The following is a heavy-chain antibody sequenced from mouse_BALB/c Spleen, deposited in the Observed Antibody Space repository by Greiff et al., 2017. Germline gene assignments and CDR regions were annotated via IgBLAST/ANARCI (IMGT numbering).Heavy chain of an antibody. Sequence: EVHLVESGGGLVQPGGSLKLSCAASGFTFSSYGMSWVRQTPDKRLELVATINSNGGSTYYPDSVKGRFTISRDNAKNTLYLQMSSLKSEDTAMYYCAREGYYGSSSYAMDYWGQGTSVTVSS. CDR1: GFTFSSYG. CDR3: AREGYYGSSSYAMDY. V-gene: IGHV5-6-3*01. CDR2: INSNGGST. D-gene: IGHD1-1*01. J-gene: IGHJ4*01.